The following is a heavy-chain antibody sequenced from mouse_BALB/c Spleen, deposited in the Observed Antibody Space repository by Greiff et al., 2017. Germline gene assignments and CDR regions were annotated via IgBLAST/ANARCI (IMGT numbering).Heavy chain of an antibody. CDR2: ISDGGSYT. D-gene: IGHD2-2*01. V-gene: IGHV5-4*02. CDR3: ARGIYYGYDLYAMDY. Sequence: EVKVVESGGGLVKPGGSLKLSCAASGFAFSSYDMSWVRQIPEKRLEWVATISDGGSYTYYPDSVKGRFTISGDNAKNNLYLQMSSLKSEDTAMYSCARGIYYGYDLYAMDYGGQGTSVTVSS. CDR1: GFAFSSYD. J-gene: IGHJ4*01.